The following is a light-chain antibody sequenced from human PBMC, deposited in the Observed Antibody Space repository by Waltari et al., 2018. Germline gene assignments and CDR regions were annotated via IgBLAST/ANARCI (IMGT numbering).Light chain of an antibody. V-gene: IGLV2-14*03. Sequence: QSALTQPASVSGSPGQSVSISCTGTSSDFGAYKYVSWYQQHPGKAPKLIIYDGSDRPSGVSDRFSGAKSGNTASLIISGLQAEDEAEYYCSSYSSSTTRVFGGGTKLTVL. CDR1: SSDFGAYKY. CDR3: SSYSSSTTRV. CDR2: DGS. J-gene: IGLJ3*02.